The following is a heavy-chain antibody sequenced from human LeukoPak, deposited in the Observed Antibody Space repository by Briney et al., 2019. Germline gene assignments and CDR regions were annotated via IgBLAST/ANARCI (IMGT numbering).Heavy chain of an antibody. CDR1: GFTFSSYQ. CDR3: ARVRYGAHISHPGEFDF. CDR2: ILQDGDNH. D-gene: IGHD7-27*01. J-gene: IGHJ4*02. Sequence: QPGGSLRLSCAASGFTFSSYQMHWVRQAPGKGLEWVALILQDGDNHYYADSVKGRFTISRDNSRSTLHLQMDSLTPEDTAVYYCARVRYGAHISHPGEFDFWGQGTLVTVSS. V-gene: IGHV3-30*04.